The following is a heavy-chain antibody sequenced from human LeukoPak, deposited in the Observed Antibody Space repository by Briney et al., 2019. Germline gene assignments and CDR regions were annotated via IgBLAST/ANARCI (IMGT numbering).Heavy chain of an antibody. D-gene: IGHD3-22*01. Sequence: GGSLRLSCAASGFTFSSYAMHWVRQAPGKGLEWVAVISYDGSNKYYADSVKGRFTISRDNSKNTLYLQMNSLRAEDTAVYYCARGRVVVPSPLLYWGQGTLVTVSS. CDR2: ISYDGSNK. J-gene: IGHJ4*02. CDR1: GFTFSSYA. V-gene: IGHV3-30*04. CDR3: ARGRVVVPSPLLY.